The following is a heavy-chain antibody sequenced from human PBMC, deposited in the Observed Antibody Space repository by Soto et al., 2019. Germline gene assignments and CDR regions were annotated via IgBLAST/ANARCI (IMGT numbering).Heavy chain of an antibody. J-gene: IGHJ5*02. CDR1: GYTFTSYG. Sequence: QVQLVQSGAEVKKPGASVKVSCKASGYTFTSYGLSWVRQAPGQGREWMGRISAYNYNTNYAQKLQGRLTTTPDTSTSTAYMELRSLRSDDTAVYYCSRVVLALGPWFDPWGQGTLVIVSS. D-gene: IGHD2-15*01. V-gene: IGHV1-18*01. CDR3: SRVVLALGPWFDP. CDR2: ISAYNYNT.